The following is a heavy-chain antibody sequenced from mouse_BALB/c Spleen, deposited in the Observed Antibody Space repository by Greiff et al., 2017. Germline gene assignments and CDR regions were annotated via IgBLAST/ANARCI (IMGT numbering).Heavy chain of an antibody. D-gene: IGHD2-2*01. V-gene: IGHV14-1*02. Sequence: VQLKESGAELVRPGALVKLSCKASGFNIKDYYMHWVKQRPEQGLEWIGWIDPENGNTIYDPKFQGKASITADTSSNTAYLQLSSLTSEDTAVYYCATFYYGYPFAYWGQGTLVTVSA. J-gene: IGHJ3*01. CDR1: GFNIKDYY. CDR2: IDPENGNT. CDR3: ATFYYGYPFAY.